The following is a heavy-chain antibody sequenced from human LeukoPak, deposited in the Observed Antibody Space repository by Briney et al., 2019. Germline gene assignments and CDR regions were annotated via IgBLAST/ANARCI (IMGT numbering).Heavy chain of an antibody. Sequence: GGSLRLSCTTSGFTFSSYWMSWVRQAPGKGLEWVANIKQDGGEKYYVDSVKGLFTISRDNAKNSLYLQMNSLRAEDTAIYYCARACIVVVPTWRPTYFDYWGQATLVTVFS. V-gene: IGHV3-7*01. J-gene: IGHJ4*02. D-gene: IGHD2-2*01. CDR2: IKQDGGEK. CDR1: GFTFSSYW. CDR3: ARACIVVVPTWRPTYFDY.